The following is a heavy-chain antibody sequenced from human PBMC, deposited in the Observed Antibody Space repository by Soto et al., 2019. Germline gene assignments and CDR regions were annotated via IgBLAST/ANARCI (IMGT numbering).Heavy chain of an antibody. CDR2: IYYSGST. J-gene: IGHJ5*02. CDR3: ARTKGDFDWLFPFDP. D-gene: IGHD3-9*01. CDR1: GGSISSGGYY. Sequence: QVQLQESGPGLVKPSQTLSLTCTVSGGSISSGGYYWSWIRQHPGKGLEWIGYIYYSGSTYYNPSLKSRVSISVDTSKNQFSLKLSSVTAADTAVYYCARTKGDFDWLFPFDPWGQGTLVTVSS. V-gene: IGHV4-31*03.